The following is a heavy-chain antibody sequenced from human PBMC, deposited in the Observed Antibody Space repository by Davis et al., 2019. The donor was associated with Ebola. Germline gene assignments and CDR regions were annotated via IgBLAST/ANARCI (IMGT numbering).Heavy chain of an antibody. D-gene: IGHD4-17*01. CDR2: INHSGST. CDR3: ARGRDYGDYGGLAYYYYGMDV. V-gene: IGHV4-34*01. Sequence: SETLSLTCAVYGGSFSGYYWSWIRQPPGKGLEWIGEINHSGSTNYNPSLKSRVTISVDTSKNQFSLKLSSVTAADTGVYYCARGRDYGDYGGLAYYYYGMDVWGQGTTVTVSS. J-gene: IGHJ6*02. CDR1: GGSFSGYY.